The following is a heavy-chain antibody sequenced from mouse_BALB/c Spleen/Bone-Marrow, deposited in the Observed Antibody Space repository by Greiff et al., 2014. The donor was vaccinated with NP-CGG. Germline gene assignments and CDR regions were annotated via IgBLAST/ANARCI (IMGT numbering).Heavy chain of an antibody. CDR1: GYTFTSYY. Sequence: QVQLQQSGPELVKPGASVKMSCKASGYTFTSYYIHWVKQRPGQGLEWIGWIYPGDGSTKYNGKFKGKTTLTADKSSSTAYMLLSSLTSEDSAIYFCAIYYDYSWYFDVWGAGTTVTVSS. CDR2: IYPGDGST. CDR3: AIYYDYSWYFDV. J-gene: IGHJ1*01. D-gene: IGHD2-4*01. V-gene: IGHV1S56*01.